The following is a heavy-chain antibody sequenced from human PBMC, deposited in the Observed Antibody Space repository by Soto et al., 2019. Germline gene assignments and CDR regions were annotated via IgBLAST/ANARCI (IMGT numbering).Heavy chain of an antibody. CDR2: IYNSGST. Sequence: QVQLQESGPGLVKPSQTLSLTCTVSGGSISSGGYYWSWIRQHPGKGLEWIGYIYNSGSTDYNPSLKSRITISIDTSKNHFSLKLSSVTAADTAVYYCARAKGTFCTGGRCYREYFQHWGQGTLVTVSS. D-gene: IGHD2-15*01. CDR3: ARAKGTFCTGGRCYREYFQH. V-gene: IGHV4-31*03. CDR1: GGSISSGGYY. J-gene: IGHJ1*01.